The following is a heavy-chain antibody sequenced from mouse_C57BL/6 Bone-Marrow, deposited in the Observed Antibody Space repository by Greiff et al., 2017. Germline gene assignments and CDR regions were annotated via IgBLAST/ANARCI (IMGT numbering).Heavy chain of an antibody. CDR3: AANTVGVPEYFDV. CDR1: GYTFTSYW. CDR2: IDPSDSYT. Sequence: VQLQQPGAELVMPGASVKLSCKASGYTFTSYWMHWVKQRPGQGLEWIGEIDPSDSYTNYNQKFKGKSTLTVDKSSSTAYMQLSSLTSEDSAVYYCAANTVGVPEYFDVWGKGTTVTVSS. J-gene: IGHJ1*03. V-gene: IGHV1-69*01. D-gene: IGHD1-1*01.